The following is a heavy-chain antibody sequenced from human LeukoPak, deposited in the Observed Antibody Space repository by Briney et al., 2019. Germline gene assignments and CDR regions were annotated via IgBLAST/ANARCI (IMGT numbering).Heavy chain of an antibody. J-gene: IGHJ3*02. D-gene: IGHD3-22*01. V-gene: IGHV4-34*01. CDR2: INHSGST. CDR1: GGSFSGYY. CDR3: ASYDSSGYYPSGAFDI. Sequence: SETLSLTCAVYGGSFSGYYWSWIRQPPGKGLEWIGEINHSGSTNYNPSLKSRVTISVDTSKNQFSLKLSSVTAADTAVYYCASYDSSGYYPSGAFDIWGQGTMVTVSS.